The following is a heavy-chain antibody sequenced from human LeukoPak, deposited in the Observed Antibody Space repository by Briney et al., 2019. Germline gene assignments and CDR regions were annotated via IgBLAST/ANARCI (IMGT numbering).Heavy chain of an antibody. Sequence: SETLSLTCTVSGGSISSYSWSWIRQPAGKGLEWIGRIYTSGSTNYNPSLKSRVTISVDTSKNQFSLKLSSVTAADTAVYYCARRSALRYFDWYFDYWGQGTLVTVSS. J-gene: IGHJ4*02. V-gene: IGHV4-4*07. D-gene: IGHD3-9*01. CDR3: ARRSALRYFDWYFDY. CDR1: GGSISSYS. CDR2: IYTSGST.